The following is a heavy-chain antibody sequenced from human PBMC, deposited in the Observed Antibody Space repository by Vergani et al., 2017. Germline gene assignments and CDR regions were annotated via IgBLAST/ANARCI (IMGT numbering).Heavy chain of an antibody. CDR1: GYSFTSYW. V-gene: IGHV5-10-1*03. J-gene: IGHJ4*02. D-gene: IGHD5-24*01. Sequence: EVQLVQSGAEVKKPGESLRISCKGSGYSFTSYWISWVRQMPGKGLEWMGRIDPSDSYTNYSPSFQGHVTIPADKSISAAYLQWSSLKASDTAVYYCATLVHGSLDYWGQGTLVTVSS. CDR2: IDPSDSYT. CDR3: ATLVHGSLDY.